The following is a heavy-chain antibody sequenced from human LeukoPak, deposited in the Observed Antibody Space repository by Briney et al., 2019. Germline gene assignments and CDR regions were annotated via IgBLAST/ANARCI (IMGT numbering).Heavy chain of an antibody. V-gene: IGHV1-46*01. CDR2: INPSAGST. CDR3: ARRDSRGFSFDY. Sequence: ASVKVSCKASGYTFTTYYMHWVRQAPGQGLEWMGIINPSAGSTSYAQKFQGRVTMTTDTPTGTVYMELSSLRSEDTAMYYCARRDSRGFSFDYWGQGTLVTVSS. CDR1: GYTFTTYY. D-gene: IGHD3-22*01. J-gene: IGHJ4*02.